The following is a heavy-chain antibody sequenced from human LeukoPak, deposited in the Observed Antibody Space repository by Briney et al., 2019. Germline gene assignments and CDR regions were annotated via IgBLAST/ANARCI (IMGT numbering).Heavy chain of an antibody. CDR2: FDPEDGET. CDR1: GYTLTELS. Sequence: ASVKVSCKVSGYTLTELSTHWVRQAPGKGLEWMGGFDPEDGETIYAQKFQGRVTMTEDTSTDTAYMELSSLRSEDTAVYYCARAGYSSRLPDYWGQGTLVTVSS. CDR3: ARAGYSSRLPDY. D-gene: IGHD6-13*01. J-gene: IGHJ4*02. V-gene: IGHV1-24*01.